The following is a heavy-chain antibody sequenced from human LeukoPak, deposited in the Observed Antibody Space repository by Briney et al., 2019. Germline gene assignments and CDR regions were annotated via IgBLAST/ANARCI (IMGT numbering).Heavy chain of an antibody. V-gene: IGHV1-69*05. D-gene: IGHD6-13*01. J-gene: IGHJ4*02. CDR1: GGTFSSYA. CDR3: ARLAAAGFGYFDY. CDR2: IIPIFGTA. Sequence: ASVKVSCKASGGTFSSYAIRWVRQAPGQGLEWMVGIIPIFGTANYAQKFQGRVTITTDESTSTAYMELSSLRSEDTAVYYCARLAAAGFGYFDYWGQGTLVTVSS.